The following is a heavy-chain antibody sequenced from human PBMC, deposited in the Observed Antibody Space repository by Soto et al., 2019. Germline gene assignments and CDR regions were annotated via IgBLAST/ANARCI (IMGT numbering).Heavy chain of an antibody. V-gene: IGHV3-66*01. J-gene: IGHJ4*02. CDR3: ARAGILGYCSTTSCLDYFDY. CDR2: IYSGGST. D-gene: IGHD2-2*01. CDR1: GFTVSSNY. Sequence: EVQLVESGGGLVQPGGSLRLSCAASGFTVSSNYMSWVRQAPGKGLEWVSVIYSGGSTYYADSVKGRFTISRDNSKNTLYLQMNSLRVEDTAVYYCARAGILGYCSTTSCLDYFDYWGQGTLVTVTS.